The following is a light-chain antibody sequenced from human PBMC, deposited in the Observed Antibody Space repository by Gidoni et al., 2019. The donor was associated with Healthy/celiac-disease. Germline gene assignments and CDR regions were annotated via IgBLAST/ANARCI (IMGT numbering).Light chain of an antibody. CDR2: DAS. Sequence: EIVLTQSPATLSLSPGESATLSCRASQSVSSYLAWYQQKPGQAPRLLIYDASNRATGIPARFSGSGSGTDFTLTISSLEPEDFAVYYCQQRSNWPPIFTFXPXTKVDIK. V-gene: IGKV3-11*01. J-gene: IGKJ3*01. CDR1: QSVSSY. CDR3: QQRSNWPPIFT.